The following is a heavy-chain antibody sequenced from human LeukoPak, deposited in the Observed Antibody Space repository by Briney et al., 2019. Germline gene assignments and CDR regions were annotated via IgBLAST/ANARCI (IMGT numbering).Heavy chain of an antibody. J-gene: IGHJ3*02. V-gene: IGHV1-2*02. CDR2: LNPNTGAT. CDR3: AKSWQARYYDSGVGALDI. D-gene: IGHD3-22*01. CDR1: GYTFAGYY. Sequence: ASVKVSCKASGYTFAGYYLHWVRQAPGQGLEWMGWLNPNTGATNYAQRFQGRVTMTRDTSIRTAYMELSRLRSDDTAVYYCAKSWQARYYDSGVGALDIWGQGTMVTVSS.